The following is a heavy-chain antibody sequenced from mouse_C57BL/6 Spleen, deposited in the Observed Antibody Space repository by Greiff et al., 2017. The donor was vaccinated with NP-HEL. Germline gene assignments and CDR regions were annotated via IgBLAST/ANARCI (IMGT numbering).Heavy chain of an antibody. J-gene: IGHJ2*01. CDR2: ISPGSGST. Sequence: VQLQQPGAELVKPGASVTMSCMASGYTCSSYWITWVKRRPGQALEWLGDISPGSGSTNYNEKFKSKATLTVDTSSSTAYMQLSSLTSEDSAVYYCARSGYRGYLDYWGQGTTLTVSS. D-gene: IGHD1-1*01. V-gene: IGHV1-55*01. CDR3: ARSGYRGYLDY. CDR1: GYTCSSYW.